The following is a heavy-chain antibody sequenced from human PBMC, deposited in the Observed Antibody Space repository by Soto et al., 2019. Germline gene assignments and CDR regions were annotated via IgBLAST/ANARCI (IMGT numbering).Heavy chain of an antibody. CDR2: ISGRGGST. J-gene: IGHJ4*02. CDR3: AKVAPQWLRSHGAPGAIDY. CDR1: GFTFSSYA. Sequence: EVQLLESGGGLVQPGGSLRLSCAASGFTFSSYAMSWVRQAPGKGLEWVSTISGRGGSTHYADSVKGRFTISRDNSKNTLYLQMNSLRAEDTAVYYCAKVAPQWLRSHGAPGAIDYWGQGTLVTVSS. V-gene: IGHV3-23*01. D-gene: IGHD5-12*01.